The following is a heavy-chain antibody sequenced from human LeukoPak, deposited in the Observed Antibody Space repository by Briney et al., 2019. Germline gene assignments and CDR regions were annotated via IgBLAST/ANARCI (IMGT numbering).Heavy chain of an antibody. D-gene: IGHD2-2*01. Sequence: ASVKVSCKASGYTFSSYAMNWVRQAPGQGLEWMGWINTNTGNSTYVQGFTGRFVFSLDTSVSTAYLQISSLKAEDTAVYYCARFRSQIVLVPAAMTPWGQGTLVTASS. CDR1: GYTFSSYA. J-gene: IGHJ4*02. CDR3: ARFRSQIVLVPAAMTP. CDR2: INTNTGNS. V-gene: IGHV7-4-1*02.